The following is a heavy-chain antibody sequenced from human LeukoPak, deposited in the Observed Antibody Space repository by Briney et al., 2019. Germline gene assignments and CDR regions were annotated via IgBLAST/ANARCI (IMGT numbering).Heavy chain of an antibody. V-gene: IGHV3-48*03. CDR2: ISSSGSTI. Sequence: GGSLRLSCVASGFTVSSYYVSWVRQAPGKWLEWVSYISSSGSTIYYADSVKGRFTISRDNAKNSLYLQMNSLRAEDTAVYYCAELGITMIGGVWGKGTTVTISS. CDR1: GFTVSSYY. J-gene: IGHJ6*04. D-gene: IGHD3-10*02. CDR3: AELGITMIGGV.